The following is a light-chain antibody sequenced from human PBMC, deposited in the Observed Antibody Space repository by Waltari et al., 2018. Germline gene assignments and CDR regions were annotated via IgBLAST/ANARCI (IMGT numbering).Light chain of an antibody. CDR3: QQAFDFPLS. CDR1: QHISGA. CDR2: TAA. J-gene: IGKJ4*01. Sequence: DIQMTQSPSSVSASVGDRVTITCRASQHISGALAWHQQKPGKPPTLLIYTAASLAPGVPSRFSGRGSGTNFTLTINSLQPEDFATYYCQQAFDFPLSFGGGTRVEIK. V-gene: IGKV1-12*01.